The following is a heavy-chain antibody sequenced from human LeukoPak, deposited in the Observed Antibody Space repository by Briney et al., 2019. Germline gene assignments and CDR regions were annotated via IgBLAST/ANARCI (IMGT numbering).Heavy chain of an antibody. CDR1: GYTFTGYY. CDR2: INPNSGGT. D-gene: IGHD1-26*01. V-gene: IGHV1-2*02. J-gene: IGHJ4*02. CDR3: ARQPQWELPYLDY. Sequence: ASVKVSCKASGYTFTGYYMHRVRQAPGQGLEWMGWINPNSGGTNYAQKLQGRVTMTTDTSTSTAYMELRSLRSDDTAVYYCARQPQWELPYLDYWGQGTLVTVSS.